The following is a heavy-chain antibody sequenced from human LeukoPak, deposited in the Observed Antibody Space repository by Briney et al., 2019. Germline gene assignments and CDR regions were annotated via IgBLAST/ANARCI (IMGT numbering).Heavy chain of an antibody. CDR1: SGSISSSSYY. CDR2: IYYSGST. V-gene: IGHV4-39*01. J-gene: IGHJ4*02. D-gene: IGHD6-6*01. CDR3: ARSGGAARGYFDY. Sequence: SETLSLTCTVSSGSISSSSYYWGWIRQPPGKGLEWIGSIYYSGSTYYNPSLKSRVTISVDTSKNQFSLKLSSVTAADTAVYYCARSGGAARGYFDYWGQGTLVTVSS.